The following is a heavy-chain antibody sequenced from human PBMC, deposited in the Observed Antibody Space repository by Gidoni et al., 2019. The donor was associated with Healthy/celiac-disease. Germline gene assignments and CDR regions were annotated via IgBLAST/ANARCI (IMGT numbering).Heavy chain of an antibody. Sequence: QVQLVQSGAEVKKPGASVKVSCKVSGYTLTELSMPWVRQAPGKGLEWMGGFDPEDGETIYAQKLKGRVTMTEYKSTDTAYMELSSLRSEETAVYYCETQALRFWGGINAFEIWGQGTMVTVSS. J-gene: IGHJ3*02. V-gene: IGHV1-24*01. D-gene: IGHD3-3*01. CDR3: ETQALRFWGGINAFEI. CDR1: GYTLTELS. CDR2: FDPEDGET.